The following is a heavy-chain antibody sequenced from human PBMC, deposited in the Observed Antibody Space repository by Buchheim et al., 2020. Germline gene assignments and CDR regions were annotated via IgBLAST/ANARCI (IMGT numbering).Heavy chain of an antibody. J-gene: IGHJ4*02. Sequence: QVQLQESGPGLVKPSQTLSLTCTVSGGSISSGDCYWSWIRQPPGKGLEWIGYIYYSGSTYYNPSLKSRINIPKDTSKNQFSLELSSVTAADTAMYYCARVDDGYYSYWGQGTL. D-gene: IGHD3-22*01. CDR1: GGSISSGDCY. CDR3: ARVDDGYYSY. V-gene: IGHV4-30-4*01. CDR2: IYYSGST.